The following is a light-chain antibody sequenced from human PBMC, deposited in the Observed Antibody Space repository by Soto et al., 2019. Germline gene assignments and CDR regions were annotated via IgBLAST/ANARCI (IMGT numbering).Light chain of an antibody. J-gene: IGKJ3*01. CDR1: QSVSSNN. CDR3: QQYGRSPFT. Sequence: EIVLTQSPGTLSLSPGERATLSCRASQSVSSNNLAWYQQRPGQAPRVVIYGASTRATGIPERFSGSGSGTDFTLPISRLEAEDFAVYYCQQYGRSPFTFGPGTKVDIK. V-gene: IGKV3-20*01. CDR2: GAS.